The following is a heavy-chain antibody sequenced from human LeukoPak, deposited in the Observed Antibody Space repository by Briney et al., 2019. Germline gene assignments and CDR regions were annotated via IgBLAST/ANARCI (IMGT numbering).Heavy chain of an antibody. J-gene: IGHJ2*01. D-gene: IGHD3-22*01. V-gene: IGHV1-2*06. CDR2: INPNSGGT. CDR3: ARSDYDSSGYYGVVVDFDL. CDR1: GYTFTGYY. Sequence: GASVKVSCKASGYTFTGYYMHWVRQAPGQGLEWMGRINPNSGGTNYAQKFQGRVTMTRDTSISTAYMELSSLRSEDTAVYYCARSDYDSSGYYGVVVDFDLWGRGTLVTVSS.